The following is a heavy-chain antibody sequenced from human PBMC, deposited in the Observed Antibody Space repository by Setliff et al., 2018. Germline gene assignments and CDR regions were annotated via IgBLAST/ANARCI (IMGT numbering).Heavy chain of an antibody. D-gene: IGHD5-18*01. Sequence: LRLSCAASGFTFSSYSMNWVRQAPGKGLEWVSSISSSSSYIYYADSVKGRFTISRDNAKNSLYLQMNSLRAKDTAVYYCARDTPPDTAMVQQFDYWGQGTLVTVSS. J-gene: IGHJ4*02. CDR2: ISSSSSYI. V-gene: IGHV3-21*01. CDR3: ARDTPPDTAMVQQFDY. CDR1: GFTFSSYS.